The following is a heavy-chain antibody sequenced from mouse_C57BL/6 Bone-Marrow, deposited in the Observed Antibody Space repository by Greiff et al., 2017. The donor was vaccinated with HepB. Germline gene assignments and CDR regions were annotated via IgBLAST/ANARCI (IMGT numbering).Heavy chain of an antibody. V-gene: IGHV1-69*01. D-gene: IGHD3-1*01. J-gene: IGHJ2*01. CDR1: GYTFTSYW. CDR3: ARELRLGSYLDF. CDR2: IDPSDSYT. Sequence: QVQLQQPGAELVMPGASVKLSCKASGYTFTSYWMHWVKQRPGQGLEWIGEIDPSDSYTNYNQKFKGKSTLNVDKSSSTAYMQPSSLTSEDYAVDYCARELRLGSYLDFWGPGANLTVSS.